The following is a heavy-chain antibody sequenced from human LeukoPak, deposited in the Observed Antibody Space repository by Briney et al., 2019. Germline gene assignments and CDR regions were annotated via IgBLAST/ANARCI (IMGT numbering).Heavy chain of an antibody. Sequence: GGSLRLSCAASGFTFSSYAMHWVRQAPGKGLEWVAVISYDGSNKYYADSVKGRFTISRDNSKNTLYLQMNSLRAEDTAVYYCARVMATISQDYFDYWGQGTLVTVSS. CDR3: ARVMATISQDYFDY. D-gene: IGHD5-24*01. CDR1: GFTFSSYA. J-gene: IGHJ4*02. V-gene: IGHV3-30*04. CDR2: ISYDGSNK.